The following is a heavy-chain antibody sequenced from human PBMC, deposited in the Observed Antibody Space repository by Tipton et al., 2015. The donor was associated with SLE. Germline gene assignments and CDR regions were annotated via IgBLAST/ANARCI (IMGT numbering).Heavy chain of an antibody. CDR1: GFTFSSYA. V-gene: IGHV3-30*04. CDR2: ISYDGSNK. J-gene: IGHJ4*02. Sequence: SLRLSCAASGFTFSSYAMHWVRQAPGKGLEWVAVISYDGSNKYYADSVKGRFTISRDNSKNTLYLQMNSLRAEDTAVYYCARDIPEAGYYYGSGAGYWGQGTLVTVSS. D-gene: IGHD3-10*01. CDR3: ARDIPEAGYYYGSGAGY.